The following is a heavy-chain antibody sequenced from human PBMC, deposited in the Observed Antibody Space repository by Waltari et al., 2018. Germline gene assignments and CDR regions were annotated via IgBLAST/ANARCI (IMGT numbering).Heavy chain of an antibody. CDR1: GGSISSYY. D-gene: IGHD3-10*01. V-gene: IGHV3-23*01. J-gene: IGHJ6*03. Sequence: VQLQESGPGLVKPSETLSLTCTVSGGSISSYYWSWVRQATGKGLEWVSAISGSGGSTDYAAAVKGRFTIARDNSKNTLYLQMNSLRAEDTAVYYCAKTSGGDYYYYYYMDVWGKGTTVTVSS. CDR3: AKTSGGDYYYYYYMDV. CDR2: ISGSGGST.